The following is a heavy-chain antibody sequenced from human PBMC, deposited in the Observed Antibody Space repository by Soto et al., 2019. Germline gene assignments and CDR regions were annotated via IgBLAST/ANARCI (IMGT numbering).Heavy chain of an antibody. CDR3: ARDSIAARHWFDP. CDR2: ISSSSSYI. D-gene: IGHD6-6*01. V-gene: IGHV3-21*01. CDR1: GFTFSSYS. J-gene: IGHJ5*02. Sequence: EVQLVESGGGLVKPGGSLRLSCAASGFTFSSYSMNWVRQDPGKGLEWVSSISSSSSYIYYADSVKGRFTISRDNAKNSLYLQMNSLRAEDTAVYYCARDSIAARHWFDPWGQGTLVTVSS.